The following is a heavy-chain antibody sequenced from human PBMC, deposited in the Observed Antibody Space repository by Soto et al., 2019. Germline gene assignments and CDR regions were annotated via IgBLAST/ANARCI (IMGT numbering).Heavy chain of an antibody. CDR1: GFSLTTSPEG. D-gene: IGHD1-1*01. CDR3: AHGLGGSGWNQGYFDF. Sequence: QITLKESGPTLVEPTEALALTCSFSGFSLTTSPEGVGWFRQPPGKALEWLVVIYWDVDKRYNPALQNRITITEVTSKQEVALTMTDMDPKDTATYFCAHGLGGSGWNQGYFDFWGQGILVTVS. CDR2: IYWDVDK. V-gene: IGHV2-5*02. J-gene: IGHJ4*02.